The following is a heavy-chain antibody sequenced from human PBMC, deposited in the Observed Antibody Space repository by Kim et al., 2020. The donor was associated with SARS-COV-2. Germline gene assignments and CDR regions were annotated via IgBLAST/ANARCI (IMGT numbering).Heavy chain of an antibody. CDR2: INSDGSST. CDR1: GFTFSSYW. CDR3: ARVYYDSSGYYF. J-gene: IGHJ4*02. D-gene: IGHD3-22*01. V-gene: IGHV3-74*01. Sequence: LSLTCAASGFTFSSYWMHWVRQAPGKGLVWVSRINSDGSSTSYADSVKGRFTISRDNAKNTLYLQMNSLRAEDTAVYYCARVYYDSSGYYFWGQGTLVTVSS.